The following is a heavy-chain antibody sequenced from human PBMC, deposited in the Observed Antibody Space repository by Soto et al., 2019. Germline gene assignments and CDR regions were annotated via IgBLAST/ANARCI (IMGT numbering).Heavy chain of an antibody. D-gene: IGHD3-10*01. CDR3: ARVKYGSGSYLHTFDY. J-gene: IGHJ4*02. CDR1: GGSIDSFY. CDR2: IYYTGST. V-gene: IGHV4-59*01. Sequence: LSLACTVSGGSIDSFYWSWIRQSRGKGLEWIGYIYYTGSTVYNPSLKTRVTTSLDTSKTQFSLKLRSVTAADTAVYYCARVKYGSGSYLHTFDYWGQGXLVTVYS.